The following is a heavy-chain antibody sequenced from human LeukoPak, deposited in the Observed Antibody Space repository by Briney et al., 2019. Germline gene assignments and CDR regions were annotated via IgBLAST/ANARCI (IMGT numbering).Heavy chain of an antibody. Sequence: GGSLRLSCAASGFTFSSYGMSWVRQAQGKGLEWVSGISGGGGRTHYAGSVKGRFTISRDNSKNTLYLQMNSLRAEDTAVYYCAKSGLNRFDYWGQGTLVTVSS. CDR3: AKSGLNRFDY. CDR2: ISGGGGRT. J-gene: IGHJ4*02. CDR1: GFTFSSYG. D-gene: IGHD2-15*01. V-gene: IGHV3-23*01.